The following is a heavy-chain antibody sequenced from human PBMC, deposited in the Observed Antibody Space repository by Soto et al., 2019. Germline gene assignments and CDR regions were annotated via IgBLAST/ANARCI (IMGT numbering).Heavy chain of an antibody. CDR1: GGSISGSY. CDR2: VYYTGST. D-gene: IGHD6-19*01. V-gene: IGHV4-59*01. Sequence: SETLSLTCSVSGGSISGSYWSWSRQSPGKGLEWLGYVYYTGSTNYSPSLRSRVSISVDTSKNEFSLRLSSVTAADTAVYFCARSVAVPGAHIDYWGQGTQVTVSS. J-gene: IGHJ4*02. CDR3: ARSVAVPGAHIDY.